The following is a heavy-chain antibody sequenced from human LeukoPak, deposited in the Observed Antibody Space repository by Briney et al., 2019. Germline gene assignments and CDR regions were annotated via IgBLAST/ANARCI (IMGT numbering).Heavy chain of an antibody. Sequence: ASVKVSCKASGYTLTSYDINWVRQATGQGLEWMGWMNPNSGNTGYAQKFQGRVTITRNTSISAAYMELSRLRSEDTAVYYCAREIRSSFDYWGQGTLVTVSS. D-gene: IGHD4-17*01. CDR2: MNPNSGNT. CDR1: GYTLTSYD. V-gene: IGHV1-8*03. J-gene: IGHJ4*02. CDR3: AREIRSSFDY.